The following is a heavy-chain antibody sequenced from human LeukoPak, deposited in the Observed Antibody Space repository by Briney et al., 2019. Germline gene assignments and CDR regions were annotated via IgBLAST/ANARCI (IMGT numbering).Heavy chain of an antibody. V-gene: IGHV3-23*01. Sequence: PGGSLRLSCAASGFTFTGFAMNWVRQAPGKGLEWVSGISGGGGSTYFADSVKGRFAISRDNSQNTPYLHMNSLRADDTAVYYCAKDVTRYSSSCFDPWGQGTLVTVSS. CDR1: GFTFTGFA. CDR2: ISGGGGST. D-gene: IGHD6-13*01. CDR3: AKDVTRYSSSCFDP. J-gene: IGHJ5*02.